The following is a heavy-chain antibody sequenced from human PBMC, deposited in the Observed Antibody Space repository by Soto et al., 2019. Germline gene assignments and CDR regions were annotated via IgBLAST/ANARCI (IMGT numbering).Heavy chain of an antibody. CDR1: GFTFSSYG. D-gene: IGHD2-2*01. CDR2: IWYDGSNK. Sequence: PGGSLRLSCAASGFTFSSYGMHWVRQAPGKGLEWAAVIWYDGSNKYYADSVKGRFTISRDNSKNTLYLQMNSLRAEDTAVYYCARGEKYQLHDSGDFDYWGQGTLVTVSS. J-gene: IGHJ4*02. CDR3: ARGEKYQLHDSGDFDY. V-gene: IGHV3-33*01.